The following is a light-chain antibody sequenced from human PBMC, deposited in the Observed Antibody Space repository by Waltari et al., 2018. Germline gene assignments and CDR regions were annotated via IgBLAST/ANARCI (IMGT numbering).Light chain of an antibody. V-gene: IGKV3-20*01. CDR1: QSISRS. CDR2: DAS. CDR3: QKYGSLPAT. Sequence: EIMLTQPPATLSLSPVERATRCCMASQSISRSLAWYQHKPGQAPMLLIYDASSRATGSPDRFSGSGSGTDFSLTISRLEPEDFAVYYCQKYGSLPATFGQGTKVEIK. J-gene: IGKJ1*01.